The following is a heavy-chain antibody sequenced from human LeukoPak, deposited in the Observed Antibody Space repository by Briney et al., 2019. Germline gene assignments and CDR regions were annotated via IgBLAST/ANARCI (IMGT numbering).Heavy chain of an antibody. CDR3: VRGEAGYCSVTTCYGFDY. J-gene: IGHJ4*02. D-gene: IGHD2-2*01. CDR2: TRNKANSHTT. CDR1: GFTFSDHY. Sequence: GGSLRLSCVGSGFTFSDHYMDWVRQAPGKGLEWVGRTRNKANSHTTEYAASVRGRFTVSRDDSKNSMYLQMNSLKTEDTAVYYCVRGEAGYCSVTTCYGFDYWGQGTLDTASS. V-gene: IGHV3-72*01.